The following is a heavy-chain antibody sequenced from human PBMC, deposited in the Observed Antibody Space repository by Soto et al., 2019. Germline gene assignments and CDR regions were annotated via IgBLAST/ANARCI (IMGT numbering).Heavy chain of an antibody. CDR2: INAGNGNT. CDR3: ARDLYYRSGPGY. Sequence: ASVKVSCKASGYTFTSYAMHRVRQAPGQRLEWMGWINAGNGNTKYSQKFQGRVTITRDTSASTAYMELSSLRSEDTAVYYCARDLYYRSGPGYWGQGTLVTVSS. V-gene: IGHV1-3*01. CDR1: GYTFTSYA. D-gene: IGHD3-3*01. J-gene: IGHJ4*02.